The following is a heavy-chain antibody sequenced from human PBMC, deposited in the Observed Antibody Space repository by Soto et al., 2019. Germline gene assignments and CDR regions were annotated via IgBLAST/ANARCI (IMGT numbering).Heavy chain of an antibody. Sequence: SETLSLTCAVYGGSFSGYYWSWIRQPPGKGLEWIGEINHSGSTNYNPSLKSRVTISVDTSKNQFSLKLSSVTAAETAVYYCARGRSLMDILTGYNDYWGQGTLVTVSS. CDR3: ARGRSLMDILTGYNDY. V-gene: IGHV4-34*01. D-gene: IGHD3-9*01. CDR1: GGSFSGYY. CDR2: INHSGST. J-gene: IGHJ4*02.